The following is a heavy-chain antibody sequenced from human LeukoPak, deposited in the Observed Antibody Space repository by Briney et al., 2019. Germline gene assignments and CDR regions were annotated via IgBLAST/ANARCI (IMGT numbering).Heavy chain of an antibody. D-gene: IGHD3-22*01. CDR2: MRFDGSKK. V-gene: IGHV3-30*02. CDR1: GFTFSTYG. CDR3: AKETSYYYDSSGYYDY. J-gene: IGHJ4*02. Sequence: SGGSLRLSCAASGFTFSTYGMHWVRQAPGKGLEWVAFMRFDGSKKYYADSVKGRFAISRDNSKNTLYLQMNSLRPEDTAVYYCAKETSYYYDSSGYYDYWGQGTLVTVSS.